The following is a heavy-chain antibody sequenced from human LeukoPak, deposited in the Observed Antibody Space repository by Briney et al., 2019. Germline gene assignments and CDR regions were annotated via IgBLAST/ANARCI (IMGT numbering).Heavy chain of an antibody. D-gene: IGHD3-9*01. CDR2: ISGSGGST. CDR3: AKDSARLRYFDWLLSPFGAFDI. CDR1: GFTFSSYA. V-gene: IGHV3-23*01. Sequence: PGGSLRLSCAASGFTFSSYAMSWVRQAPGKGLEWVSAISGSGGSTYYADSVKGRFTISRDNSKNTLYLQMNSLRAEDTAVYYCAKDSARLRYFDWLLSPFGAFDIWGQGTMVTASS. J-gene: IGHJ3*02.